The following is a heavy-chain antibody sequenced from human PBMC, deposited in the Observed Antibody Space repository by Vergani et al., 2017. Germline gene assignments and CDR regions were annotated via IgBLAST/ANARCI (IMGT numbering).Heavy chain of an antibody. CDR2: IRNNTYGGTT. V-gene: IGHV3-49*04. J-gene: IGHJ4*02. CDR1: GFSFDDYA. CDR3: SRGRGYSFGYSDY. D-gene: IGHD5-18*01. Sequence: EVQLVESGGGLVPPGRSQRLSCVASGFSFDDYAMTWVRKAPGKGLEWVAFIRNNTYGGTTEYAASVKGRFTILRDDSKRLAYLQLIGLKTEDTAVYFCSRGRGYSFGYSDYWGQGTLVTVSS.